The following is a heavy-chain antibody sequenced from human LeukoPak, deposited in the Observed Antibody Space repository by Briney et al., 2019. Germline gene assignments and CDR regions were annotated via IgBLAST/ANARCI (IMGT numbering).Heavy chain of an antibody. CDR2: ISASGGTT. CDR3: AKDQIRRYYDSSH. CDR1: GFTFSSYA. Sequence: GGSLRLSCAASGFTFSSYAMSWVRQAPGKGLEWVSAISASGGTTYYADYVKGRFTISRDNSKNTLNLQMNSLRAEDTAVYYCAKDQIRRYYDSSHWGQGTLVTVSS. J-gene: IGHJ4*02. V-gene: IGHV3-23*01. D-gene: IGHD3-22*01.